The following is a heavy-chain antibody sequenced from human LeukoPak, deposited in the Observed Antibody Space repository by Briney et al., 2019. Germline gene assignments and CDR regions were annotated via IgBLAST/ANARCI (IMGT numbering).Heavy chain of an antibody. CDR2: INPSAGST. J-gene: IGHJ4*02. CDR3: ARGVRDYDILTGYYTSSYYFDY. V-gene: IGHV1-46*01. Sequence: ASVKVSCKASGYTFTSYYIHWVRQAPGQGLEWMGIINPSAGSTSYAQKFQGRVTITADKSTSTAYMELSSLRSEDTAVYYCARGVRDYDILTGYYTSSYYFDYWGQGTLVTVSS. CDR1: GYTFTSYY. D-gene: IGHD3-9*01.